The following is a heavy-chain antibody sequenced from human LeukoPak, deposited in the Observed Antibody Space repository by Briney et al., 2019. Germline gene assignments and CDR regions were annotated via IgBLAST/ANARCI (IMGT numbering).Heavy chain of an antibody. Sequence: ASVKVSCKASGYTFSGYYMHWVRQAPGQGLEWMGWINPKSGGTNYAQKFQGRVTMTRDTSINTAYMELDRLRSDDTAVYYCARDDDYGSGTYMDVWGKGTTVTVSS. D-gene: IGHD3-10*01. CDR3: ARDDDYGSGTYMDV. CDR2: INPKSGGT. V-gene: IGHV1-2*02. J-gene: IGHJ6*03. CDR1: GYTFSGYY.